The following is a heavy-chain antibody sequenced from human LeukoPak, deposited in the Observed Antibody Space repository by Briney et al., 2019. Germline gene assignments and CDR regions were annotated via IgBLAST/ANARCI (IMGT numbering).Heavy chain of an antibody. CDR2: IYYSGST. J-gene: IGHJ5*02. D-gene: IGHD3-3*01. CDR1: GGSISSSSYY. V-gene: IGHV4-30-4*01. Sequence: SETLSLTCTVSGGSISSSSYYWSWIRQPPGKGLEWIGYIYYSGSTYYNPSLKSRVTISVDTSKNQFSLKLSSVTAADTAVYYCAREMTYSESWFDPWGQGTLVTVSS. CDR3: AREMTYSESWFDP.